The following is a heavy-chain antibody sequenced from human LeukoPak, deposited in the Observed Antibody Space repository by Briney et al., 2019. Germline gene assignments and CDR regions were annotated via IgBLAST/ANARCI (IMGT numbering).Heavy chain of an antibody. Sequence: PGGSLRLSCAASGLTSSDYVMTWVRQAPGQGLEWVSSISGSGASIYYADSVKGRFSISRDNSNNTLSLQMSGLRAEDTAVYYCAKGQASYSGGYYFDYWGQGTLVTVSS. CDR1: GLTSSDYV. CDR3: AKGQASYSGGYYFDY. D-gene: IGHD1-26*01. V-gene: IGHV3-23*01. CDR2: ISGSGASI. J-gene: IGHJ4*02.